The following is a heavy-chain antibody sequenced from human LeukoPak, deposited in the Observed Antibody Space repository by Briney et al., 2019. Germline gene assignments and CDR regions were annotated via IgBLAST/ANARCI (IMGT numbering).Heavy chain of an antibody. CDR2: ISFSGTYI. D-gene: IGHD5-18*01. CDR3: ARRASTERGHSYGLDY. CDR1: EFSVGSNY. J-gene: IGHJ4*02. V-gene: IGHV3-21*01. Sequence: PGGSLRLSCAASEFSVGSNYMTWVRQAPGKGLEWVSSISFSGTYIYYADSLKGRITISRDNARRSLFLQMNSLRAEDTAVYYCARRASTERGHSYGLDYWGQGTLVTVSS.